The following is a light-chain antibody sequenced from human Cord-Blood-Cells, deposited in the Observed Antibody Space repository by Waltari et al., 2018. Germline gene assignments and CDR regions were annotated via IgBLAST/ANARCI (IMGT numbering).Light chain of an antibody. J-gene: IGKJ2*01. CDR1: QSLVYSDGNTY. CDR3: MQGTHWPPAYT. Sequence: DVVMTQSPLSLPVTLGQPASISCRSSQSLVYSDGNTYLNWFQQRPGQSPRRLMYKVSNRDSGVPHRFSGRGSGTDFTLKISRVEAEDVGVYYCMQGTHWPPAYTFGQGTKLEIK. V-gene: IGKV2-30*01. CDR2: KVS.